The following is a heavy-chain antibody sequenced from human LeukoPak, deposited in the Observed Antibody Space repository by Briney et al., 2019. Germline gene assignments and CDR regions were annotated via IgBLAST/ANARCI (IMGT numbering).Heavy chain of an antibody. D-gene: IGHD3-16*01. CDR2: IAGYNDNP. J-gene: IGHJ5*02. V-gene: IGHV1-18*01. CDR3: ARELGIRFDP. Sequence: ASVKVSCKASGGTFSSYAISWVRQAPGQGREWMGWIAGYNDNPKYSQKFQGRVTMTRETSTSTAYMELRSLRSDDTAVYYCARELGIRFDPWGQGTLVIVSS. CDR1: GGTFSSYA.